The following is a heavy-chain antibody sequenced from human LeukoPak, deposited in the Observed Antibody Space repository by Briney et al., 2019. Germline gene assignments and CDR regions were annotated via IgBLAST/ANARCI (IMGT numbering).Heavy chain of an antibody. D-gene: IGHD6-19*01. V-gene: IGHV4-34*01. Sequence: KPSETLSLTCAVYGGSFSGYYWSWIRQPPGKGLEWIGEINHSGSTNYNPSLKSRVTISVDTSKNQFSLKLSSVTAADTAVYYCARQRPYSSGWYIYNWFDPWGQGTLVTVSS. CDR3: ARQRPYSSGWYIYNWFDP. J-gene: IGHJ5*02. CDR2: INHSGST. CDR1: GGSFSGYY.